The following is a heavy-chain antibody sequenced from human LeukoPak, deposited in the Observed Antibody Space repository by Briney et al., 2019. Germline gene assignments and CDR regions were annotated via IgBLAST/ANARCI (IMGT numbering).Heavy chain of an antibody. V-gene: IGHV4-39*02. Sequence: PSETLSLTCTVSGGSISGSSYYWGWIRQPPGKGLEWIGSIYYSGSTYYNPSLKSRVTISVDTSKNQFSLKLNSVTATDTAVYYCARDVAFDIWGQGTMVTVSS. J-gene: IGHJ3*02. CDR1: GGSISGSSYY. CDR2: IYYSGST. CDR3: ARDVAFDI.